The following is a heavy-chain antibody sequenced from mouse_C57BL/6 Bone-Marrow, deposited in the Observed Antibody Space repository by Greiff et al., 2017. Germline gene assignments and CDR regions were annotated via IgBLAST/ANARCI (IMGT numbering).Heavy chain of an antibody. V-gene: IGHV1S26*01. Sequence: VQLQQPGAELVKPGASVKLSCKASGYTFTSYTMHWVKQRPGQGLEWIGYINPSSGYTKYNQKFKDKATLTSEKSSSTAYMQLSSLTSEDSAVYYCARGGYWGQGTTLTVSS. J-gene: IGHJ2*01. CDR1: GYTFTSYT. CDR2: INPSSGYT. CDR3: ARGGY.